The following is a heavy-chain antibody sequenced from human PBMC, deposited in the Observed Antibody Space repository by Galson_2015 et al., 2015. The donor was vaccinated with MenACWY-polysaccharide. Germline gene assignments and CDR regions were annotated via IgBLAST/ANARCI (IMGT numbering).Heavy chain of an antibody. V-gene: IGHV3-30-3*01. J-gene: IGHJ6*02. D-gene: IGHD2-2*01. CDR2: ISYDESNK. CDR3: ARTYCDRTTCYGMDV. CDR1: EFTFSSYA. Sequence: SLRLSCAASEFTFSSYAMHWVRQAPGKGLEWVAVISYDESNKYYADSVKDRFTISRDNSKNTLYLQMNSLRAEDTAVYYCARTYCDRTTCYGMDVWGQGTTVTVSS.